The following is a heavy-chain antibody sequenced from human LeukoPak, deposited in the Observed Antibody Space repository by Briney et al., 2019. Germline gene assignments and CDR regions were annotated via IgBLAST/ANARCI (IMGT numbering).Heavy chain of an antibody. Sequence: GGSLRLPCAASGFTFSSYGMHWVRQAPGKGLEWVAFIRYDGSNKYYADSVKGRFTISRDNSKNTLYLQMNSLRAEDTAVYYCAKGYDSRPTGALDIWGQGTMVTVSS. D-gene: IGHD3-22*01. CDR2: IRYDGSNK. V-gene: IGHV3-30*02. J-gene: IGHJ3*02. CDR1: GFTFSSYG. CDR3: AKGYDSRPTGALDI.